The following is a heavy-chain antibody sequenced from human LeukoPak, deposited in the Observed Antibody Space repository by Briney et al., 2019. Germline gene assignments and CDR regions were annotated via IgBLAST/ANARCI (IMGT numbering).Heavy chain of an antibody. Sequence: GGSLRLSCAPSGFTFDMYAMHWARQAPGKGLEWVAVISYDGGNRNYADSVKGRFTISRDNSKNTLYLEMNSLGPEDTAVYYCARDPPFSSGWSQNYFDYWGQGTLVTVSS. CDR1: GFTFDMYA. V-gene: IGHV3-30*04. CDR2: ISYDGGNR. CDR3: ARDPPFSSGWSQNYFDY. J-gene: IGHJ4*02. D-gene: IGHD6-19*01.